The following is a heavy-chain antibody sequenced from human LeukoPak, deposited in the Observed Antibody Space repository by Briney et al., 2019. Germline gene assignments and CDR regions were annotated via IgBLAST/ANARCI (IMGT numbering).Heavy chain of an antibody. CDR3: ATDTQGAGAFDI. CDR1: GYTLTELS. J-gene: IGHJ3*02. Sequence: GASVKVSCKVSGYTLTELSMHWVRQAPGKGLEWMGGFDPEDGETIYAQKFQGRVTMTEDTSTDTAYMEQSSLRSEDTAVYYCATDTQGAGAFDIWGQGTMVTVSS. V-gene: IGHV1-24*01. D-gene: IGHD1-26*01. CDR2: FDPEDGET.